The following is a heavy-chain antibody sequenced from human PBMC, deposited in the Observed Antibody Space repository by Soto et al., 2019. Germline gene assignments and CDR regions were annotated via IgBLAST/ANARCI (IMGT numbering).Heavy chain of an antibody. CDR1: GYSFTNNW. D-gene: IGHD2-15*01. J-gene: IGHJ6*01. Sequence: GESLKISCKGSGYSFTNNWINWVRQMPGKVLEWMGRIDPSDSQSSYNPSFQGHVTISADKSTSSAYLQWNSLKASETVMYYCPGRCRGGNCFSSSAMVVWSHGTTVTV. V-gene: IGHV5-10-1*01. CDR2: IDPSDSQS. CDR3: PGRCRGGNCFSSSAMVV.